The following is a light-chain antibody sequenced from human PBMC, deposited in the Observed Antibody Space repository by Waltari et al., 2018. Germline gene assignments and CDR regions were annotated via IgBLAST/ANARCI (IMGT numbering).Light chain of an antibody. CDR1: QNVLYSSNNKNY. V-gene: IGKV4-1*01. Sequence: DIVMTQSPDSLAVSLGERATINCKSSQNVLYSSNNKNYLAWYQQKPGQSPNLLMYWASTREAGVPDRFSGSGSGTDFTLTISSLQAEDVAVYYCQQYYSTPYTFGQGTKLEIK. J-gene: IGKJ2*01. CDR3: QQYYSTPYT. CDR2: WAS.